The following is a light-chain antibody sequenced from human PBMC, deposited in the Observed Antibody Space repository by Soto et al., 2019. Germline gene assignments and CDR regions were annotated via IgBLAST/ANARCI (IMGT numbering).Light chain of an antibody. CDR2: DAS. CDR3: QQYGSSGT. Sequence: EIVLTQSPGTLSLSPGERATLSCRASQSVSSSYLAWYQQKPGLAPRLLIYDASYRANGIPDRFSGSGSGTDFTLTISRLEPEDFAVYYCQQYGSSGTFGQGTKV. CDR1: QSVSSSY. V-gene: IGKV3D-20*01. J-gene: IGKJ1*01.